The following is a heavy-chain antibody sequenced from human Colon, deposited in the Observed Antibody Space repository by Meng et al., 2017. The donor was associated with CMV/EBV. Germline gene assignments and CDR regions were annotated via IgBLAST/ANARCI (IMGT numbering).Heavy chain of an antibody. CDR3: AKEGRDGYNSDYY. D-gene: IGHD5-24*01. Sequence: VQSVESGGGLVQPGGSLRLLCAASGITFNNFAMSWVRQAPGKGLEWVSGISVSGGSTYYADSVKGRFTISRDNSKSTLYLQINSLRVEDTAVYYCAKEGRDGYNSDYYWGQGTLVTVSS. CDR1: GITFNNFA. CDR2: ISVSGGST. J-gene: IGHJ4*02. V-gene: IGHV3-23*04.